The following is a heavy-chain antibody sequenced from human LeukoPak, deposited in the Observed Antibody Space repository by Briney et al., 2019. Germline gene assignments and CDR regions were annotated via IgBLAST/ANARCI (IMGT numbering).Heavy chain of an antibody. Sequence: GGSLRLSCAASGFTFSTYSMHWVRQAPGKGLEWVAIISYDGSKKYYADSVKGRFTISRDNAKSSVYLQMNRLSAEDTAIYYCARDPCGSTSCYLKSWGQGTLVTVSS. J-gene: IGHJ5*02. V-gene: IGHV3-30*04. D-gene: IGHD2-2*01. CDR3: ARDPCGSTSCYLKS. CDR2: ISYDGSKK. CDR1: GFTFSTYS.